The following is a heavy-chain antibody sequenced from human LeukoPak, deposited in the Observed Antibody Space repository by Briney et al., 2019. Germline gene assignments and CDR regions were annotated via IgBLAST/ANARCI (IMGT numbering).Heavy chain of an antibody. D-gene: IGHD6-13*01. CDR3: ASISTAAGTGYFDY. V-gene: IGHV1-2*02. CDR1: GYTFTGYY. J-gene: IGHJ4*02. CDR2: INPNSGGT. Sequence: ASVKVSCKASGYTFTGYYMHWVRQAPGQGLEWMGWINPNSGGTNYAQKFQGRVTMTRDTSISTAYMELSRLRSDDTAVYYCASISTAAGTGYFDYWGQGTLVTVSS.